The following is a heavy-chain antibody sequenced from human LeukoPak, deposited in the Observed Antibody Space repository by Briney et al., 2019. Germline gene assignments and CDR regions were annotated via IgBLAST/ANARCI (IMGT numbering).Heavy chain of an antibody. CDR3: ARWVTEDRGKKDAFDA. CDR1: GYRFTTYC. V-gene: IGHV5-51*01. Sequence: GESLNISCKGPGYRFTTYCIGGVRQVRGKGREWMAIIFAVDSHTRYSPSFQGQVTVSADKVISTAYLQWSSLKASDTAMYYCARWVTEDRGKKDAFDAWGQGTMVTVSS. J-gene: IGHJ3*01. CDR2: IFAVDSHT. D-gene: IGHD2-21*02.